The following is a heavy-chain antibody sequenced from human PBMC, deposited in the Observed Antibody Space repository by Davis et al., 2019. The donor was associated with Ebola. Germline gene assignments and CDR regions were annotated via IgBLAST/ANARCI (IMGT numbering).Heavy chain of an antibody. CDR3: PRGNWNYVDY. D-gene: IGHD1-1*01. CDR2: INHSGST. Sequence: SETLSLTCAVYGGSFSGYYWSWIRQPPGKGLEWIGEINHSGSTNYNPSLKSRVTISVDTSKNQFSLKLSSVTAADTAVYYCPRGNWNYVDYWGQGTLVTVSS. J-gene: IGHJ4*02. CDR1: GGSFSGYY. V-gene: IGHV4-34*01.